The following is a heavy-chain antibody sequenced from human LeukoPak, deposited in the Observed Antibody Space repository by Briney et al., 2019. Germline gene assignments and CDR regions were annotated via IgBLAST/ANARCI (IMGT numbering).Heavy chain of an antibody. CDR3: ARTSYYDTWGRAFDI. J-gene: IGHJ3*02. CDR1: GYTFTGYY. V-gene: IGHV1-2*02. Sequence: ASVKVSCKASGYTFTGYYMHWVRQAPGQGLEWMGWINPNSGGTNYAQKFQGRVTMTRDTSISTAYMELSRLRSDDTAVYYCARTSYYDTWGRAFDIWGQGTMVTVSS. CDR2: INPNSGGT. D-gene: IGHD3-22*01.